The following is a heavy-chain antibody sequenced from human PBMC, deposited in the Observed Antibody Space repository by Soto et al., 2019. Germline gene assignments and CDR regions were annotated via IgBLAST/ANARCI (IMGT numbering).Heavy chain of an antibody. CDR3: AREGGYYDSSGYYYVGQPGFDY. J-gene: IGHJ4*02. Sequence: PGGPLRLSCPASGFTFSSYEMNCVRQAPGKGLDWVSYISSSGSTIYYSDSVKGRFTSSRYNAKNSLYLIMSSLRAEDTAVYYCAREGGYYDSSGYYYVGQPGFDYWGQGT. CDR1: GFTFSSYE. V-gene: IGHV3-48*03. CDR2: ISSSGSTI. D-gene: IGHD3-22*01.